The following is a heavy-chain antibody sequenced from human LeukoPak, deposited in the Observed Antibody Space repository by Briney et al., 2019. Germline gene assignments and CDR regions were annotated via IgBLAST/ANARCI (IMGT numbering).Heavy chain of an antibody. Sequence: PSETLSLTCAVYGGSFSGYYWSWIRQPPGKGLEWIGYIYYSGSTNYNPSLKSRVTISVDTSKNQFSLKLTSVTAADTAVYYCARDTSFRDYYYYYMDVWGKGTTVTVSS. CDR3: ARDTSFRDYYYYYMDV. V-gene: IGHV4-59*01. J-gene: IGHJ6*03. CDR1: GGSFSGYY. CDR2: IYYSGST. D-gene: IGHD3-16*02.